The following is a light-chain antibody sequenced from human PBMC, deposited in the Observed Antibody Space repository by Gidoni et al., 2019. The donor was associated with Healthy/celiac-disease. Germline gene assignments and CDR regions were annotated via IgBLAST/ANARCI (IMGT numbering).Light chain of an antibody. CDR3: QQRSNWPPFT. V-gene: IGKV3-11*01. Sequence: EIVLTQSPATLSLSPGERATLSCRASQSVSSYLAWYQQKPGQAPRRLIYDASNRATGIPARCSGSGSGTDVTLTISSREPEDFAVYYCQQRSNWPPFTFGPGTKVDIK. CDR2: DAS. CDR1: QSVSSY. J-gene: IGKJ3*01.